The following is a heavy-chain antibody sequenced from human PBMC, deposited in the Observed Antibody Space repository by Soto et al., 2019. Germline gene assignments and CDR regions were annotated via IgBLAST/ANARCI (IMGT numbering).Heavy chain of an antibody. J-gene: IGHJ6*02. D-gene: IGHD3-10*01. CDR1: GYTFTNYA. Sequence: ASVKVSCKASGYTFTNYATHWVRQAPGQRLEWMGWINGGNGNTKYSQNFQGRVTITRDTSASTAYMELSSLSSEDMSIYYCARGAYSSGSYYYYGMDVWGQGTTVTVSS. V-gene: IGHV1-3*01. CDR2: INGGNGNT. CDR3: ARGAYSSGSYYYYGMDV.